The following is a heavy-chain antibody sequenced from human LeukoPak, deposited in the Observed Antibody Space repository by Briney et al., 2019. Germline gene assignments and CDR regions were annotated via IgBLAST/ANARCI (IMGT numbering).Heavy chain of an antibody. CDR2: ISSSSSYI. J-gene: IGHJ5*02. CDR1: GFTFSSYS. CDR3: ARDLEYSSSSIDP. V-gene: IGHV3-21*01. Sequence: GGSLRLSCAASGFTFSSYSMNWVRQAPGKGLEWVSSISSSSSYIYYADSVKGRFTISRDNAENSLYLQMNSLRAEDTAVYYCARDLEYSSSSIDPWGQGTLVTVSS. D-gene: IGHD6-6*01.